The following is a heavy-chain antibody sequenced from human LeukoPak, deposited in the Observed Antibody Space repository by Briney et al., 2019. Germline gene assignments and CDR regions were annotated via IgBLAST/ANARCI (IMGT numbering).Heavy chain of an antibody. J-gene: IGHJ5*02. CDR2: MYYSGST. D-gene: IGHD4-17*01. CDR3: ARQEGYGDSNWFDP. Sequence: SETLSLTCTVSGGSVSSYYWSWIRQPPGKGLEWIGYMYYSGSTNYNPSLKSRVTISIDTSKNQFSLKLNSVTAADTAVYYCARQEGYGDSNWFDPWGQGTLVTVSS. V-gene: IGHV4-59*02. CDR1: GGSVSSYY.